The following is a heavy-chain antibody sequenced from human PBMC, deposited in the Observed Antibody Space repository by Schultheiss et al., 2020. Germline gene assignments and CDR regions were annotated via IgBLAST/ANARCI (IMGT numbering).Heavy chain of an antibody. V-gene: IGHV4-39*02. Sequence: SETLSLTCTVSGGSISSGGYYWSWIRQPPGKGLEWIGEINHSGSTNYNPSLKSRVTMSVDTSKNQFSLKLSSVTAADTAVYYCARDRAIAAARHYYYYYGMDVWGQGTTVTVSS. D-gene: IGHD6-13*01. CDR1: GGSISSGGYY. CDR2: INHSGST. CDR3: ARDRAIAAARHYYYYYGMDV. J-gene: IGHJ6*02.